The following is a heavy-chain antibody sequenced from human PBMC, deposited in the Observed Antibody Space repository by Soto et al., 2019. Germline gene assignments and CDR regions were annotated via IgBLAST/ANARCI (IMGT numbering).Heavy chain of an antibody. D-gene: IGHD6-19*01. CDR1: GFTFSNYA. J-gene: IGHJ4*02. CDR2: ITSAGST. V-gene: IGHV3-23*01. CDR3: AKTDKFHSQSSGWANRFDS. Sequence: EVQLLESGGDLAQPGGSLRLICAASGFTFSNYAMTWVRQSPGKGLEWVSTITSAGSTFYGDTVKGRFTISRDNSKSILYLQMNSLGAEDTAVYYCAKTDKFHSQSSGWANRFDSWGQGTLVTVSS.